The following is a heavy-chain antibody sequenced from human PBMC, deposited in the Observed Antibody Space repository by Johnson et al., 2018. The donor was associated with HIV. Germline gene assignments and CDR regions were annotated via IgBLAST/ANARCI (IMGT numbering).Heavy chain of an antibody. V-gene: IGHV3-30-3*01. D-gene: IGHD6-19*01. CDR3: AKVIALAGRPDAFDV. J-gene: IGHJ3*01. CDR1: GFTFSSYA. Sequence: QEQLVESGGGVVQPGRSLRLSCAASGFTFSSYAMHWVRQAPGKGLEWVAVISYDGSNKYYADSVKGRFTISRDNSKNTLYLQMNSLRAEDTAIYYCAKVIALAGRPDAFDVWGRGTVVTVSS. CDR2: ISYDGSNK.